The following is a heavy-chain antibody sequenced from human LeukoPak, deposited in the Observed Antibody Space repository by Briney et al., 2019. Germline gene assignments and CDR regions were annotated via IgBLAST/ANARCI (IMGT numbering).Heavy chain of an antibody. CDR2: IYSSVST. CDR3: ARTPIYYFDNSGYYN. Sequence: SETLSLTCTVSGGSINNYYWSCIGQPAGQGLEWIGLIYSSVSTSYNPSLKSRVTMSVDTSKKQFSLRLSSVTAADTAVYYCARTPIYYFDNSGYYNWGQGTLVTVSS. V-gene: IGHV4-4*07. J-gene: IGHJ4*02. CDR1: GGSINNYY. D-gene: IGHD3-22*01.